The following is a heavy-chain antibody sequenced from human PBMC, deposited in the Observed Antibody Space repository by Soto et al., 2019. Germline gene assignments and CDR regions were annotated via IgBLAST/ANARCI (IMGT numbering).Heavy chain of an antibody. CDR2: IYHSGST. V-gene: IGHV4-4*02. CDR1: SGSISSTNW. Sequence: PSETLSLTCAVSSGSISSTNWWSWVRQPPGKGLEWIGEIYHSGSTYYNPSLKSRVTISVDMSKNQVSLNLSSVTAADTAVYYCASSRNTAGHNYFDCWGQGALVTVSS. J-gene: IGHJ4*02. D-gene: IGHD6-13*01. CDR3: ASSRNTAGHNYFDC.